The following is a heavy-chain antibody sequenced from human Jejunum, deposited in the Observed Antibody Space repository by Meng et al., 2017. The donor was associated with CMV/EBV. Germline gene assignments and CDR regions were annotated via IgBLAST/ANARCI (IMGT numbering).Heavy chain of an antibody. CDR3: ALYDS. J-gene: IGHJ5*01. V-gene: IGHV3-74*01. Sequence: PGGSLTLSCGASGFAFRSSWMYWVRQAPGKGLVWVSRIVADGSTTTYADSVKGRFTVSRDNAKSTLYLHMSSLRPEDTAIYYCALYDSWGQGTLVTVSS. CDR1: GFAFRSSW. CDR2: IVADGSTT.